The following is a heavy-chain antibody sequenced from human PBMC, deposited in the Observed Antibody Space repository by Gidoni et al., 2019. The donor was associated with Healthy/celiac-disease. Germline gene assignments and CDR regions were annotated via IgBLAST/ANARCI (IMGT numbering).Heavy chain of an antibody. CDR3: TREDY. CDR1: GYTFSSYV. CDR2: INAGNGNT. Sequence: QVQLLQSGAEVTKPGASVKVSCKASGYTFSSYVMHWVRQAPGQRLEWMGWINAGNGNTEYSQKFQGRVTITRDTSASTAYMEVSSLRSEDTAVYYCTREDYWGQGTLVTVSS. V-gene: IGHV1-3*01. J-gene: IGHJ4*02.